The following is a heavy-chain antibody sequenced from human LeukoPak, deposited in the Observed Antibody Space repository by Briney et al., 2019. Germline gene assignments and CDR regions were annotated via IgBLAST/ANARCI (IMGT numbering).Heavy chain of an antibody. Sequence: ASVKVSCKASGYTFTSYGISWVRQAPGQGLEWMGWISAYNGNTNYAQKLQGRVTMTTDTSTSTAYMELRSLRSDDTAVYYCARSAYYDILTGYYPWFDPWGQGTLVTVSS. D-gene: IGHD3-9*01. V-gene: IGHV1-18*01. CDR1: GYTFTSYG. CDR3: ARSAYYDILTGYYPWFDP. CDR2: ISAYNGNT. J-gene: IGHJ5*02.